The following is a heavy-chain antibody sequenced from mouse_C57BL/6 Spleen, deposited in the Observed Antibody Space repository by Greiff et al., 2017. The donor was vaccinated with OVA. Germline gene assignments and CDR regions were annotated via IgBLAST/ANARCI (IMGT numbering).Heavy chain of an antibody. J-gene: IGHJ1*03. CDR2: IRSKSSNYAT. D-gene: IGHD1-1*01. Sequence: EVQGVESGGGLVQPKGSLKLSCAASGFTFNTYAMHWVRQAPGKGLEWVARIRSKSSNYATYYADSVKDRFTISRDDSQSMLYLQMNNLKTEDTAMYYCVRVDGSSYDWYFDVWGTGTTVTVSS. CDR1: GFTFNTYA. CDR3: VRVDGSSYDWYFDV. V-gene: IGHV10-3*01.